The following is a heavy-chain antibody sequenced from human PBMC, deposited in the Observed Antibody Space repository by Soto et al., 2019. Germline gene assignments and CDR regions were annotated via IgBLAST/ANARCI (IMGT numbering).Heavy chain of an antibody. V-gene: IGHV4-31*03. CDR3: ARDRGVGATDFDY. J-gene: IGHJ4*02. D-gene: IGHD1-26*01. Sequence: SETVSLTCTVSGGSISSGGYYWSWIRQHPGKGLEWIGYIYYSGSTYYNPSLKSRVTISVDTSKNQFSLKLSSVTAADTAVYYCARDRGVGATDFDYWGQGTLVTVSS. CDR1: GGSISSGGYY. CDR2: IYYSGST.